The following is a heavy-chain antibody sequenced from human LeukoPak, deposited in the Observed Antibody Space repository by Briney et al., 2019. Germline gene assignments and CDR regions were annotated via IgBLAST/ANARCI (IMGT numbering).Heavy chain of an antibody. CDR2: ISGSGGST. Sequence: GGSLRLSCAASGFTFSSYAMSWVSQAPGKGLKWVSAISGSGGSTYYADSVKGRFTISRDNSKNTLYLQMNSLRAEDTAVYYCAKDSSGYYPYYFDYWGQGTLVTVSS. D-gene: IGHD3-22*01. CDR1: GFTFSSYA. V-gene: IGHV3-23*01. J-gene: IGHJ4*02. CDR3: AKDSSGYYPYYFDY.